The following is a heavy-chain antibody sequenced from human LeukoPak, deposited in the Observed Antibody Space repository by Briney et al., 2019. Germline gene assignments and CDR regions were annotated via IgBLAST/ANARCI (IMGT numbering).Heavy chain of an antibody. CDR3: ARHVGATVTQYYYYYYGMDV. CDR1: GGSFSGYY. V-gene: IGHV4-34*01. CDR2: INHSGST. D-gene: IGHD4-11*01. J-gene: IGHJ6*02. Sequence: SETLSLTCAVYGGSFSGYYWSWIRQPPGKGLEWTGEINHSGSTNYNPSLKSRVTISVDTSKNQFSLKLSSVTAADTAVYYCARHVGATVTQYYYYYYGMDVWGQGTTVTVSS.